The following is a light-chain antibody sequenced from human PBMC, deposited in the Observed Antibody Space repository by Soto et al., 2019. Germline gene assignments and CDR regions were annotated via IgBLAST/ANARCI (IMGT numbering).Light chain of an antibody. CDR1: NIGGQS. CDR2: DDR. V-gene: IGLV3-21*02. CDR3: QVWDTLIDHPVV. J-gene: IGLJ3*02. Sequence: SYVLTQPPSVSVAPGPTARITCGGHNIGGQSVHWYQQRPGQAPVLVVYDDRDRPSGIPERFSGSNSGDAATLTISRVEAGEDAYYFCQVWDTLIDHPVVFGGGTKLTVL.